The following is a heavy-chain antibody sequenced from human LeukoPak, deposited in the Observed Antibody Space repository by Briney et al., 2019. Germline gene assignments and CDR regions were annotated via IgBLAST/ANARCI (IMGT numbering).Heavy chain of an antibody. CDR1: GYTFTCYD. D-gene: IGHD5-12*01. V-gene: IGHV1-8*01. Sequence: GASVKVSCKASGYTFTCYDINWVRQATGQGLEWMGWMNPNSGNTGYAQKFQGRVTMTRNTSISTAYMELSSLRSEDTAVYYCAIRPATIQPDYWGQGALVTVSS. CDR2: MNPNSGNT. J-gene: IGHJ4*02. CDR3: AIRPATIQPDY.